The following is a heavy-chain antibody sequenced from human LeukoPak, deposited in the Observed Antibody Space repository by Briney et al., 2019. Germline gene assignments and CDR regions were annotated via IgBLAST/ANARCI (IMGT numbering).Heavy chain of an antibody. CDR2: IKQDGSEE. CDR3: ARHHYRVWKVDYFEY. Sequence: PGGSLRLSCAASGFTFSSNWMSWVRQAPGKGLEWVVNIKQDGSEEYYVDSVKGRFTISRDNAKNSLYLQMSSLRVEDTAVYYCARHHYRVWKVDYFEYWGQGTLVTVSS. J-gene: IGHJ4*02. V-gene: IGHV3-7*05. CDR1: GFTFSSNW. D-gene: IGHD5/OR15-5a*01.